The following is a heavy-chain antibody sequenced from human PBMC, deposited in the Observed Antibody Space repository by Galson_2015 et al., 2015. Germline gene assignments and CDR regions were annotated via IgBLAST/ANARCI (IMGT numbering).Heavy chain of an antibody. J-gene: IGHJ4*02. CDR3: ARESRVGYCSSTSCFYYFDY. CDR1: GGTFSSYA. D-gene: IGHD2-2*03. V-gene: IGHV1-69*10. Sequence: QSGAEVTKPGASVKVSCKASGGTFSSYAISWVRQAPGQGLEWMGGIIPIFGIADYAQKFQGRVTITADKSTSTAYMELSSLRSEDTAVYYCARESRVGYCSSTSCFYYFDYWGQGTLVTVSS. CDR2: IIPIFGIA.